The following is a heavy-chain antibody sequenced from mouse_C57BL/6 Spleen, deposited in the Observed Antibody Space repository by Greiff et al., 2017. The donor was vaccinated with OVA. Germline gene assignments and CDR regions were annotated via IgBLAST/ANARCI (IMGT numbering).Heavy chain of an antibody. Sequence: QVQLQQSGAELARPGASVKLSCKASGYTFTSYGISWVKQRTGQGLEWIGEIYPRSGNTYYNEKFKGKATLTADKSSSTAYMELRSLTSEDSAVYFCASLYGKGGSYAMDYWGQGTSVTVSS. CDR3: ASLYGKGGSYAMDY. CDR1: GYTFTSYG. J-gene: IGHJ4*01. V-gene: IGHV1-81*01. D-gene: IGHD2-10*02. CDR2: IYPRSGNT.